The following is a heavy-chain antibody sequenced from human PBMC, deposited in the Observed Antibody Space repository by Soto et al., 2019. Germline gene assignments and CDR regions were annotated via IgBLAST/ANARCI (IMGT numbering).Heavy chain of an antibody. V-gene: IGHV1-69*13. CDR2: IIPIFGTA. J-gene: IGHJ2*01. CDR1: GGTFSSYA. CDR3: ARGWIQLKKRTGYVDL. D-gene: IGHD5-18*01. Sequence: VASVKVSCKASGGTFSSYAISWVRQAPGQGLEWMGGIIPIFGTANYAQKFQGRVTITADESTSTAYMELSSLRSEDTAVYYCARGWIQLKKRTGYVDLWGRGTLVTVSS.